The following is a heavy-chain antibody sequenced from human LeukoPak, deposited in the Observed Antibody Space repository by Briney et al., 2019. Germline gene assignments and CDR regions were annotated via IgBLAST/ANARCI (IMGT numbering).Heavy chain of an antibody. CDR3: ARTTLYDSSGSNWFDP. V-gene: IGHV3-30*02. Sequence: GGSLRLSCAASGFTFSSYGMHWVRQAPGKGLEWVAFIRYDGSNKYYADSVKGRFTISRDNSKNTLYLQMNSLRAEDTAVYYCARTTLYDSSGSNWFDPWGQGTLVTVSS. CDR1: GFTFSSYG. J-gene: IGHJ5*02. D-gene: IGHD3-22*01. CDR2: IRYDGSNK.